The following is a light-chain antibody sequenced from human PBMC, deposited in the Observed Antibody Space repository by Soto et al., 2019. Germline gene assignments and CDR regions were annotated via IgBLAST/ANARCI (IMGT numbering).Light chain of an antibody. V-gene: IGKV3-15*01. CDR2: GAS. CDR3: QQYGDSPLT. CDR1: ENVDIN. J-gene: IGKJ3*01. Sequence: EIVLTQSPATLSVSPGERVTLSCRASENVDINLAWYQQKPGQAPRLLIYGASTRATDMPGTFSGRGSGTDFALTISRLEPEDFGVYYCQQYGDSPLTSGPGTKVDIK.